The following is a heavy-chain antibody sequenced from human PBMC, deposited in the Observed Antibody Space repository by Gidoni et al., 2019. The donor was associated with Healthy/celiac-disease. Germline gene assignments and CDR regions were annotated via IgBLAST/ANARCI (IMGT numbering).Heavy chain of an antibody. CDR2: IYYSGST. Sequence: QVQLQESGPGLVKPSETLSLTCTVSGGSVSSGSYYWSWIRQPPGKGLEWIGYIYYSGSTNYNPSLKSRVTISVDTSKNQFSLKLSSVTAADTAVYYCARDAETAMADYWGQGTLVTVSS. J-gene: IGHJ4*02. CDR1: GGSVSSGSYY. D-gene: IGHD5-18*01. CDR3: ARDAETAMADY. V-gene: IGHV4-61*01.